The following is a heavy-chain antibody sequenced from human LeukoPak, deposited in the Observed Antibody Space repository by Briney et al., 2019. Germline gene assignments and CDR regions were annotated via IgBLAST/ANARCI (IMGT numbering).Heavy chain of an antibody. J-gene: IGHJ4*02. CDR2: ISSSSSTI. Sequence: PGGSLRLSCAASGFTFSSYSMNWVRQAPGKGLKWVSYISSSSSTIYYADSVKGRFTISRDNAKNSLYLQMNSLRAEDTAVYYCARGRPLRYFDWLFHYWGQGTLVTVSS. CDR1: GFTFSSYS. D-gene: IGHD3-9*01. V-gene: IGHV3-48*01. CDR3: ARGRPLRYFDWLFHY.